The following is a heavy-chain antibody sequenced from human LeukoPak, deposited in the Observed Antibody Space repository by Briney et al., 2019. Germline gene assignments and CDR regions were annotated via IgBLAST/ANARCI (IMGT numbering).Heavy chain of an antibody. V-gene: IGHV4-59*11. CDR1: GGSISSHH. J-gene: IGHJ4*02. CDR3: AIFYDTSSYFHH. CDR2: IHYRGST. D-gene: IGHD3-22*01. Sequence: PSETLSLTCTVSGGSISSHHWSWIRQAPGGGLESIGNIHYRGSTNYNPSLQSRVTMSTDTSKTRFSLKLTSVTAADAAVYYCAIFYDTSSYFHHWGQGVLVTVSS.